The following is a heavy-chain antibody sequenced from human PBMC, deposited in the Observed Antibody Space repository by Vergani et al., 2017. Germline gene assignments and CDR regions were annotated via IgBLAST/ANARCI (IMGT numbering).Heavy chain of an antibody. J-gene: IGHJ5*02. V-gene: IGHV3-23*04. CDR1: GFTFSSYA. CDR3: AKDGAPKLYCSGGSCYSSRWFDP. Sequence: EVQLVESGGGLVQPGGSLRLSCAASGFTFSSYAMSWVRQAPGKGLEWVSAISGSGGSTYYADSVKGRFTISRDNSKNTLYLQMNSLRAEDTAVYYCAKDGAPKLYCSGGSCYSSRWFDPWGQGTLVTVSS. CDR2: ISGSGGST. D-gene: IGHD2-15*01.